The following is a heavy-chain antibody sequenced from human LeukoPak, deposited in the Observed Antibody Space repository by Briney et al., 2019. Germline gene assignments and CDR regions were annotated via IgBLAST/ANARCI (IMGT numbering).Heavy chain of an antibody. J-gene: IGHJ6*03. CDR1: GFTFRSCG. CDR3: AKGAEEGVVITSVYYYYMDV. D-gene: IGHD3-22*01. Sequence: PGGSLRLSCAGSGFTFRSCGMSWVRQAPGKGLEWVSTISASGYNTYYADAVQGRFTISRDNSKNTLFLQMTSLTAEDTAVYYCAKGAEEGVVITSVYYYYMDVWGKGTTVAISS. V-gene: IGHV3-23*01. CDR2: ISASGYNT.